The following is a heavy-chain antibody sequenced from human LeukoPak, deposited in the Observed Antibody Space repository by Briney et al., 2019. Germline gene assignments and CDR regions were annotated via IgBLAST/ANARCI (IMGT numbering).Heavy chain of an antibody. CDR3: AKDFGVIVVVNSLDY. V-gene: IGHV3-21*01. J-gene: IGHJ4*02. Sequence: GGSLRLSCAASGFSFSSYSMNWVRQAPGKGLEWVSSISSSSSYIYYADSLKGRFTVSRDNAKNSLFLQMNSLRAEDTAVYYCAKDFGVIVVVNSLDYWGQGTLVTVSS. D-gene: IGHD3-22*01. CDR1: GFSFSSYS. CDR2: ISSSSSYI.